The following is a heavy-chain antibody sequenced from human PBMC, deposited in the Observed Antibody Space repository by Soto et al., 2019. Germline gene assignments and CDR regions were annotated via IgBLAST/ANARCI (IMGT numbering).Heavy chain of an antibody. J-gene: IGHJ4*02. Sequence: QVQLVQSGAEVKKPGASVKVSCKASGYTFTGYYMHWVRQAPGQGLEWMGWINPNSGDTNYAQKFQGRVTMTRDTSISTAYMELSRLRSDDTAVYYCAREGCSGGSCYYVYWGQGTLVTVSS. D-gene: IGHD2-15*01. CDR2: INPNSGDT. CDR3: AREGCSGGSCYYVY. V-gene: IGHV1-2*02. CDR1: GYTFTGYY.